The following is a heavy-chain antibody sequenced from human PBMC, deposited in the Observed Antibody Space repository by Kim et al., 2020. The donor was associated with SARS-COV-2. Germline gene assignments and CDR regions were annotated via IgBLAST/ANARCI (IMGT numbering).Heavy chain of an antibody. CDR3: ARERVRGVIMGYYYGMDV. D-gene: IGHD3-10*01. J-gene: IGHJ6*02. V-gene: IGHV1-46*01. CDR2: INPSGGST. Sequence: ASVKVSCKASGYTFTSYYMHWVRQAPGQGLEWMGIINPSGGSTSYAQKFQGRVTMTRDTSTSTVYMELSSLRSEDTAVYYCARERVRGVIMGYYYGMDVWGQGTTVTVSS. CDR1: GYTFTSYY.